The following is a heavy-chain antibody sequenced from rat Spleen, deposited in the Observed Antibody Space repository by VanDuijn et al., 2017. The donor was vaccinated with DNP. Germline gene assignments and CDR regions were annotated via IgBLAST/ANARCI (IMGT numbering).Heavy chain of an antibody. CDR2: ISYDGSST. J-gene: IGHJ3*01. D-gene: IGHD4-1*01. V-gene: IGHV5-29*01. CDR1: GFTFRNYG. Sequence: EVQLVASGGGLVQPGRSLKLSCVASGFTFRNYGMAWVRQAPTKGLEWVATISYDGSSTYYRDSVKGRFTISRDNAKSTLYLQMDSLRSEDTATYYCARGDGAYWGQGTLVTVSS. CDR3: ARGDGAY.